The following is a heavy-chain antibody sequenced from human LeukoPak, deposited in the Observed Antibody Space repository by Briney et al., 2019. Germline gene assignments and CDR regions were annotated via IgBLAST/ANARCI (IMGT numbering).Heavy chain of an antibody. CDR3: ARRVAATGLHYYYYMDV. J-gene: IGHJ6*03. V-gene: IGHV1-2*02. CDR1: GYTFTGYY. Sequence: GASVKVSCKASGYTFTGYYMHWVRQAPGQGLEWMGWINPNTGGTNYAQKFQGRVTMTRDTSISTAYMELSSLRSDDTAVYYCARRVAATGLHYYYYMDVWGKGTTVTISS. CDR2: INPNTGGT. D-gene: IGHD2-15*01.